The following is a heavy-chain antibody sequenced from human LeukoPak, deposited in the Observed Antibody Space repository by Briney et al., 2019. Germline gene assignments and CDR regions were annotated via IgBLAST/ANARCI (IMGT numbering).Heavy chain of an antibody. V-gene: IGHV3-23*01. CDR2: ISGSGGST. CDR1: GFTFSSYA. Sequence: GGSLRLSCAASGFTFSSYAMSWVRQAPGKGLEWVSAISGSGGSTYYADSVKGRFTISRDNSKNTLYLQMNSLRAEDTAVYYCAREDGYYYGSGSYWVGFDYWGQGTLVAVSS. J-gene: IGHJ4*02. CDR3: AREDGYYYGSGSYWVGFDY. D-gene: IGHD3-10*01.